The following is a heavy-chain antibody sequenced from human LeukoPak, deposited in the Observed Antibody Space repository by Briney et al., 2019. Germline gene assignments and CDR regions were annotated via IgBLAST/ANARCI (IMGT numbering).Heavy chain of an antibody. D-gene: IGHD6-13*01. CDR2: FSATDGSA. CDR3: ARARIAAAGTGAFDV. CDR1: GFSVSNYG. J-gene: IGHJ3*01. V-gene: IGHV3-23*01. Sequence: GGSLRLSCAVSGFSVSNYGMTWVRQAPGKGLEWVSAFSATDGSAQYAESVKGRFTISRDNSKNSLYLQLNSLWDDDTAVYYCARARIAAAGTGAFDVWGQGTMVTVSS.